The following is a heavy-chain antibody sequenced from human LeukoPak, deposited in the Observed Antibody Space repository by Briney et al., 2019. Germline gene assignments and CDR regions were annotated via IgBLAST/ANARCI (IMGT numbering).Heavy chain of an antibody. CDR2: IHDSGST. CDR1: GASISSSSYY. Sequence: SETLSLTCTVSGASISSSSYYWGWIRQPPGEGLEWIGSIHDSGSTYYNPSLKSRVTISVDTSKNQFSLKLTSVTAADTAVYYCYICSSTSCYRYWGQGTLVTVSS. CDR3: YICSSTSCYRY. V-gene: IGHV4-39*01. D-gene: IGHD2-2*01. J-gene: IGHJ4*02.